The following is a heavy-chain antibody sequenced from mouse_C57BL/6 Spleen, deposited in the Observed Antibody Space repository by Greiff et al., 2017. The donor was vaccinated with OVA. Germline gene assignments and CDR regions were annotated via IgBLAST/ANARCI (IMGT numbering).Heavy chain of an antibody. D-gene: IGHD1-1*01. Sequence: VQLQQPGAELVRPGSSVKLSCKVSGYTFTSYWMDWVKQRPGQGLEWIGNIYPSDSETHYNQKFKDKATLTVDKSSSTAYMQLSSLTSEDSAVYYCARERSGSSYVDFDYWGQGTTLTVSS. CDR2: IYPSDSET. J-gene: IGHJ2*01. V-gene: IGHV1-61*01. CDR1: GYTFTSYW. CDR3: ARERSGSSYVDFDY.